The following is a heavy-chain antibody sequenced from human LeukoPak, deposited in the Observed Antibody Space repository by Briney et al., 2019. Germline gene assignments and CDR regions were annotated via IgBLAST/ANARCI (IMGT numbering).Heavy chain of an antibody. D-gene: IGHD2-8*02. J-gene: IGHJ6*03. CDR1: GFTFSSYA. Sequence: PGGSLRLPCAASGFTFSSYAMSWVRQAPGKGLEWVSAISGSGGSTYYADSVKGRFTISRDNSKNTLYLQMNSPRAEDTAVYYCAKGGNYCTGGVCYYYYMDVWGKGTTVTVSS. V-gene: IGHV3-23*01. CDR2: ISGSGGST. CDR3: AKGGNYCTGGVCYYYYMDV.